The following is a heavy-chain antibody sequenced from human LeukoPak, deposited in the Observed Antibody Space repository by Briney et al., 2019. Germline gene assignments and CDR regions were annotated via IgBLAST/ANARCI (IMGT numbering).Heavy chain of an antibody. V-gene: IGHV1-2*02. Sequence: ASVKVSCKASGYSFTGYYMHWVRQAPGQGLEWMGWINPNSGGTNYAQKFQGRVTMTRDTSISTAYMELSRLRSDDTAVYYCARSVGSGWYGLDYWGQGTMVTVSS. J-gene: IGHJ4*02. CDR2: INPNSGGT. CDR1: GYSFTGYY. CDR3: ARSVGSGWYGLDY. D-gene: IGHD6-19*01.